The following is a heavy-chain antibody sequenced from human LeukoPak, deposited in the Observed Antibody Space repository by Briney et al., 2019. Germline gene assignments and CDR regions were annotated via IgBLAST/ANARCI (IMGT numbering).Heavy chain of an antibody. CDR3: ARDNGYCSSTSCLNAFDI. CDR2: INPNSGGT. Sequence: ASVKVSCKASGYTFTGYYMHWVRQAPGQGLEWMGWINPNSGGTNYAQKFQSWVTMTRDTSISTAYMELSRLRSDDTAVYYCARDNGYCSSTSCLNAFDIWGQGTMVTVSS. V-gene: IGHV1-2*04. D-gene: IGHD2-2*01. J-gene: IGHJ3*02. CDR1: GYTFTGYY.